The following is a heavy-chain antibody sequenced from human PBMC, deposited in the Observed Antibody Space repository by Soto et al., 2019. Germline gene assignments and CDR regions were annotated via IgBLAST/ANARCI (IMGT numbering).Heavy chain of an antibody. V-gene: IGHV4-34*01. J-gene: IGHJ5*02. CDR3: ARAGIAVAGLVRDRLYWFDP. CDR2: INHSGST. CDR1: GGSFSGYY. D-gene: IGHD6-19*01. Sequence: SETLSLTCAVYGGSFSGYYWSWIRQPPGKGLEWIGEINHSGSTNYNPSLKSRVTISVDTSKNQFSLKLSSVTAADTAVYYCARAGIAVAGLVRDRLYWFDPWGQGTLVTVSS.